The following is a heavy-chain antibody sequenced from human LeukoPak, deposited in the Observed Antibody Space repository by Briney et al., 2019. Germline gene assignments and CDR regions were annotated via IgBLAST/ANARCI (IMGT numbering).Heavy chain of an antibody. Sequence: GGSLRLSCAASGFTFSSYVMHWVRQAPGKGLEWVAVISYDGSNKYYADSVKGRFTISRDNSRNTLSLQMHSLRADDAAVYYCAKDRPYISSWYGCSTPWGQGTLVTVSS. J-gene: IGHJ5*02. CDR3: AKDRPYISSWYGCSTP. CDR2: ISYDGSNK. D-gene: IGHD6-13*01. CDR1: GFTFSSYV. V-gene: IGHV3-30*04.